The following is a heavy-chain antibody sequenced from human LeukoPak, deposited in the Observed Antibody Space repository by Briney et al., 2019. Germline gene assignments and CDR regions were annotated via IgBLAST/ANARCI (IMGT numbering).Heavy chain of an antibody. CDR2: INGDGSST. Sequence: GGSLRLSCAASGFTFTDYWMHWVRQAPGKGLVWVSRINGDGSSTSYADSVKGRFTISRDNAKNTLYLQMNSLRAGDTAVYYCARGYSSSYRIDYWGQGTLVSVSS. J-gene: IGHJ4*02. CDR3: ARGYSSSYRIDY. V-gene: IGHV3-74*01. D-gene: IGHD6-6*01. CDR1: GFTFTDYW.